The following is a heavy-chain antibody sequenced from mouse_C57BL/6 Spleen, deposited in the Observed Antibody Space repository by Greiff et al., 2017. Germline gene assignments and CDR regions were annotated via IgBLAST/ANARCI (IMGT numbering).Heavy chain of an antibody. J-gene: IGHJ3*01. Sequence: EVMLVESGEGLVKPGGSLKLSCAASGFTFSSYAMSWVRQTPEKRLEWVAYISSGGDYIYYADTVKGRFTISRDNARNTLYLQMSSLKSEDTAMYYCTREALRYGSSYAWFAYWGQGTLVTVSA. CDR2: ISSGGDYI. D-gene: IGHD1-1*01. CDR1: GFTFSSYA. V-gene: IGHV5-9-1*02. CDR3: TREALRYGSSYAWFAY.